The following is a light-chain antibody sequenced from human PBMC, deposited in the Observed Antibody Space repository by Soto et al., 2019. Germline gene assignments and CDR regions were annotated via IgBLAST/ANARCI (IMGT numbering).Light chain of an antibody. CDR3: QHYDNWPIT. Sequence: EIVMTQSPATLSVSPGERATLSCRASQSVSSNLAWYQQKPGQAPRLLIYGASTRATGIPARFSGSGSGTEFTLTISSLQSEDFALFYCQHYDNWPITFGQGTRLEIK. CDR2: GAS. J-gene: IGKJ5*01. CDR1: QSVSSN. V-gene: IGKV3-15*01.